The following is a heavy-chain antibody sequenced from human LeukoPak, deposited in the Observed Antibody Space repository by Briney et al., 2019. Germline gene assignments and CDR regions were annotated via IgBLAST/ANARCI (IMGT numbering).Heavy chain of an antibody. J-gene: IGHJ4*02. V-gene: IGHV1-69*04. Sequence: SVKVSCKASGGTFSSYAISWVRQDPGQGLEWMGRIIPILGTATYAQKFQGRVTITADKSTSTAYMELSSLRSEDTAVYYCARGAQRGYSSSWPLLVDYWGQGTLVTVSS. CDR2: IIPILGTA. D-gene: IGHD6-13*01. CDR1: GGTFSSYA. CDR3: ARGAQRGYSSSWPLLVDY.